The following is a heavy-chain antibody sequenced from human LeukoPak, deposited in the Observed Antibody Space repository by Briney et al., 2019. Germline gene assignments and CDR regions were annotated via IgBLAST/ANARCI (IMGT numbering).Heavy chain of an antibody. CDR1: GGSISSSNW. D-gene: IGHD3-10*01. V-gene: IGHV4-4*02. CDR2: IYHSGST. J-gene: IGHJ4*02. CDR3: ARCSGSGSYYKYFDY. Sequence: RPSGTLSLTCAVSGGSISSSNWWSWVRQPPGKGLEWIGEIYHSGSTNYNPSLKSRVTISVDKSKNQFSLKLSSVTAADTAVYYCARCSGSGSYYKYFDYWGQGTLVTVSS.